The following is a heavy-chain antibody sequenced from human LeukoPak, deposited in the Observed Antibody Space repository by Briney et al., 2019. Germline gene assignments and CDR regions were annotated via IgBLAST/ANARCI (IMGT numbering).Heavy chain of an antibody. D-gene: IGHD3-16*01. CDR3: ARGPYYYDN. Sequence: PSETLSLTCTVSGGSVSTDSYYWNWIRQPPGKGLEWIGYIYYSGSTNYNPSLKSRVTISVDTSKNQFSLKLSSVTAADTAVYFCARGPYYYDNWGQGTLVTVSS. J-gene: IGHJ4*02. CDR2: IYYSGST. V-gene: IGHV4-61*01. CDR1: GGSVSTDSYY.